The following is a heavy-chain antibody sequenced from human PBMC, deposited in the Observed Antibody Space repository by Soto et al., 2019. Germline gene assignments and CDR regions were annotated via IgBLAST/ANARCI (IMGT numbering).Heavy chain of an antibody. CDR1: GFTFSSYG. CDR2: ISYDGSNK. Sequence: QVQLVESGGGVVQPGRSLRLSCAASGFTFSSYGMHWVRQAPGKGLEWVAVISYDGSNKYYADSVKGRFTISRDNSKNTLYLQMNSLRDEDTAVYYCAKDDYDYAFGVSNNFDYWGQGTLVTVSS. D-gene: IGHD3-16*01. CDR3: AKDDYDYAFGVSNNFDY. V-gene: IGHV3-30*18. J-gene: IGHJ4*02.